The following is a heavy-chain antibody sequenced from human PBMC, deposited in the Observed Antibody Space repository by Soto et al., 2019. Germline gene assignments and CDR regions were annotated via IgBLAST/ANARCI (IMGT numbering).Heavy chain of an antibody. V-gene: IGHV3-11*05. D-gene: IGHD2-8*01. CDR3: ARDSTGSRAVYDS. J-gene: IGHJ4*02. CDR2: ISSTGTYT. Sequence: PGGSLRLSCAASGFTFSDYYMTWIRQAPGKGLEWVSYISSTGTYTNYADSVRGRFTISRDNAKNSLYLQMNSLTADDTALYYCARDSTGSRAVYDSWGQGTLVTVTS. CDR1: GFTFSDYY.